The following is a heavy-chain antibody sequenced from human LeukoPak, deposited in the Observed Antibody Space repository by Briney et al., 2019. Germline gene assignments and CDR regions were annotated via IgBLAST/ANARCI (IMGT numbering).Heavy chain of an antibody. D-gene: IGHD5-24*01. V-gene: IGHV3-48*03. J-gene: IGHJ4*02. Sequence: GGSLRLSCAASGFTFSSYERNWVRQAQGKGLDWVSYISSSGDTIYYADSVRGRFTISRDNAKNSLYLQMNSLRVEDTAVYYCARDSQRWGNFDSWGQGTLVSVSS. CDR3: ARDSQRWGNFDS. CDR1: GFTFSSYE. CDR2: ISSSGDTI.